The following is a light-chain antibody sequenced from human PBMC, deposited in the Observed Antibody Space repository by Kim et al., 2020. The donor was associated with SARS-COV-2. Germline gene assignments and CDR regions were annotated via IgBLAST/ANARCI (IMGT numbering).Light chain of an antibody. Sequence: ELTQPPSASGTPGQRVTISCSGSSSNIGSNYVYWYQQLPGTAPKLLIYRNNQRPSGVPDRFSGSKSGTSASLAISGLQSEDEADYYCAAWDDSLSGPVFGGGTQLTVL. J-gene: IGLJ2*01. V-gene: IGLV1-47*01. CDR3: AAWDDSLSGPV. CDR1: SSNIGSNY. CDR2: RNN.